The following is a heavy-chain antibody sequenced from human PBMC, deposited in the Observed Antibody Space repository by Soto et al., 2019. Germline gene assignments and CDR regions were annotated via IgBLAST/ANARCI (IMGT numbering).Heavy chain of an antibody. CDR2: TYYRSKWYN. J-gene: IGHJ5*02. Sequence: QSRTLSLTCAISRDSVSINIASWDWVRQSPSRGLEWLVRTYYRSKWYNDYALSVKSRITNNPATSKNQFSLQLNYVTPEDTAVYYCARDALVVVAATDRINWFDPWGKGTLVTV. D-gene: IGHD2-15*01. CDR1: RDSVSINIAS. V-gene: IGHV6-1*01. CDR3: ARDALVVVAATDRINWFDP.